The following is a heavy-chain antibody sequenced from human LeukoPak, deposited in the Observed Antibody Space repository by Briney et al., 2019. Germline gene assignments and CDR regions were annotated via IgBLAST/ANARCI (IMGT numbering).Heavy chain of an antibody. CDR1: GYSFTSYW. V-gene: IGHV5-51*01. CDR3: ARLFYGSGSYFYY. D-gene: IGHD3-10*01. J-gene: IGHJ4*02. Sequence: GESLKCSCKGSGYSFTSYWIGWVRQMPGKGLECMGIIYAGDSDTRSRPSVRCQVTISADKYISTAYLQWSSLKASDTAMYYCARLFYGSGSYFYYWGQGTLVAVSS. CDR2: IYAGDSDT.